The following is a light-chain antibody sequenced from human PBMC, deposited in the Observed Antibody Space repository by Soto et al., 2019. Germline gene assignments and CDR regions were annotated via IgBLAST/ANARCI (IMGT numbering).Light chain of an antibody. CDR3: NSHTSSSTLV. J-gene: IGLJ3*02. CDR1: SSDVGGYNY. Sequence: QSALTQPASVSGSPGQSITMSCTGTSSDVGGYNYVSWYQQHPGKAPKLMIYDVSYRPSGVSNRFSGSKSGNTASLTISGLRAEDEADYYCNSHTSSSTLVFGGGTQLTVL. CDR2: DVS. V-gene: IGLV2-14*01.